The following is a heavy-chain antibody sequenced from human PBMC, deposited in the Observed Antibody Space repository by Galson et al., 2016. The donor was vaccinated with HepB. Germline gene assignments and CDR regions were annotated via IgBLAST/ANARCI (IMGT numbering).Heavy chain of an antibody. D-gene: IGHD3-10*01. CDR2: ITDGGSNI. CDR1: GFRFSDYT. CDR3: AYNQNYGAGVYWFDGMDV. Sequence: SLRLSCAASGFRFSDYTISWVRQAPGNGLEWVASITDGGSNIYYADSMKGRFTISRDNAKTSLHRQMNSLRADDTAVYYCAYNQNYGAGVYWFDGMDVWGQGTLVTVSS. V-gene: IGHV3-21*01. J-gene: IGHJ3*01.